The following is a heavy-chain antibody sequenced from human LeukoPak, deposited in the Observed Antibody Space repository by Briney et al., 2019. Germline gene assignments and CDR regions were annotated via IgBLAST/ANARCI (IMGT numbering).Heavy chain of an antibody. V-gene: IGHV3-21*01. Sequence: PGGSLRLSCAASGFTFSSYSMNWVRQAPGKGLEWVSSISSSSSSYIYYADSVKGRFTISRDNAKNSLYLQMNSLRAEDTAVFYCARDPGYYYGSGSFDYWGQGTLVTVSS. D-gene: IGHD3-10*01. J-gene: IGHJ4*02. CDR2: ISSSSSSYI. CDR1: GFTFSSYS. CDR3: ARDPGYYYGSGSFDY.